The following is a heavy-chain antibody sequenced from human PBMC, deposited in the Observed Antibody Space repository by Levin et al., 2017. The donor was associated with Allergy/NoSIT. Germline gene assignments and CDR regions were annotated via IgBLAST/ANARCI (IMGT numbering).Heavy chain of an antibody. J-gene: IGHJ4*02. Sequence: PGGSLRLSCAASGFTFSSYAMHWVRQAPGKGLEWVALISYDGSNKYYADSVKGRFTISRDNSKSTLYLQMDSLRAEDTAVYYCARGGIFYCNSPGCSSLGDYWGQGTLVTVSS. V-gene: IGHV3-30-3*01. D-gene: IGHD2/OR15-2a*01. CDR3: ARGGIFYCNSPGCSSLGDY. CDR2: ISYDGSNK. CDR1: GFTFSSYA.